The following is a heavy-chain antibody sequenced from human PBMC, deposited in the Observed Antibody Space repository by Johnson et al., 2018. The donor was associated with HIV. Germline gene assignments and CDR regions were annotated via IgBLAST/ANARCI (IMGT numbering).Heavy chain of an antibody. D-gene: IGHD4-17*01. CDR1: GFTFSNFA. V-gene: IGHV3-64*01. Sequence: VQLVESGGGLVQPGGSLRLSCAVSGFTFSNFAMHWVRQAPGKGLEYVSAISSNGIGTYYANSVDGRFTISRDNDKNTLYLQMNSLRAEDTAVYYCARDGGMTTVTRGAFDIWGQGTMVTVSS. J-gene: IGHJ3*02. CDR2: ISSNGIGT. CDR3: ARDGGMTTVTRGAFDI.